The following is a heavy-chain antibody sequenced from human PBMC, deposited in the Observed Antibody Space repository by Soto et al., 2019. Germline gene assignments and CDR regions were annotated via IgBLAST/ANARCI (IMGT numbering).Heavy chain of an antibody. CDR1: GFTFSNYG. J-gene: IGHJ4*02. Sequence: EVQLLESGGGLIQPGGSLRLSCEAYGFTFSNYGMTWVRLAPGKGLEWVSTISGSGGRTFYADPVKGRFTISRDNSKNTRYLKMCSLIAEETSVYYCSKEMIASTLADFFYYWGQGTLVTVSS. CDR2: ISGSGGRT. V-gene: IGHV3-23*01. D-gene: IGHD2-21*01. CDR3: SKEMIASTLADFFYY.